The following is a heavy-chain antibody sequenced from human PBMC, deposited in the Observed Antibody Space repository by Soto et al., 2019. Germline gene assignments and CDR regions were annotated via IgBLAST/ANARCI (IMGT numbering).Heavy chain of an antibody. CDR3: ARDLSTVFTIFGVVIRRKDYYYYGMDV. V-gene: IGHV1-69*12. J-gene: IGHJ6*02. CDR2: IIPIFGTA. D-gene: IGHD3-3*01. CDR1: GGTFSSYA. Sequence: QVQLVQSGAEVKKPGSSVKVSCKASGGTFSSYAISWVRQAPGQGLEWMGGIIPIFGTANYAQKFQGRVTITADESTSTAYMELSSLRSEDTAVYYCARDLSTVFTIFGVVIRRKDYYYYGMDVWGQGTTVTVSS.